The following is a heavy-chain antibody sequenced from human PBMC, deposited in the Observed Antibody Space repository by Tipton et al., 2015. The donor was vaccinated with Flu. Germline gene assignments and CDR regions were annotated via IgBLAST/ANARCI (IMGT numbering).Heavy chain of an antibody. Sequence: LVQSSETLSLTCGVSNDSVSSGCYWGWIRQPPGRGLEWIGTICYSGNTYYNPSLKSRLTMSVDTSKNQFSLRLSSVTVADTAVYYCARMGRAYPAGYWGQGTLVTVSS. J-gene: IGHJ4*02. CDR2: ICYSGNT. D-gene: IGHD3-10*01. V-gene: IGHV4-38-2*01. CDR1: NDSVSSGCY. CDR3: ARMGRAYPAGY.